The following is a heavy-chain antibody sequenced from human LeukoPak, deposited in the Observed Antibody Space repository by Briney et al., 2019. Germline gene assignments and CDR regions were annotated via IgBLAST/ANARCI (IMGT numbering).Heavy chain of an antibody. J-gene: IGHJ4*02. D-gene: IGHD6-19*01. Sequence: SETLSLTCTVSGGSISSYYWSWIRQPPGKGLERIGYIYYSGSTNYNPSLRSRVTISVDMSKNQFSLKLSSVTAADTAVYYCARLASSGWYFDFWGQGTLVTVSS. CDR2: IYYSGST. CDR3: ARLASSGWYFDF. CDR1: GGSISSYY. V-gene: IGHV4-59*08.